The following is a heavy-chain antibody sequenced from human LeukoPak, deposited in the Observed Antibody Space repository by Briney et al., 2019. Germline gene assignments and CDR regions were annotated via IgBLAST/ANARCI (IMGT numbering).Heavy chain of an antibody. V-gene: IGHV3-7*03. CDR1: GFTFSTHW. J-gene: IGHJ1*01. CDR3: ARGYSSWNP. Sequence: PGGSLRLSCAASGFTFSTHWMSWVRQAPGKGLEWVANIKHDGSEKYYVDSVKGRFTISRDNAEKSLYLQMNSLRAEDTAIYYCARGYSSWNPWGQGTLVTVSS. CDR2: IKHDGSEK. D-gene: IGHD6-13*01.